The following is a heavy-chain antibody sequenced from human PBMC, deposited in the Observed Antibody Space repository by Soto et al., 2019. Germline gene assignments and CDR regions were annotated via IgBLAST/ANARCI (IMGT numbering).Heavy chain of an antibody. V-gene: IGHV3-33*08. CDR2: IWYDGSNK. CDR1: GFTFSSYG. CDR3: ARDGPWDRYYGSGSSLDY. D-gene: IGHD3-10*01. Sequence: VQLVESGGGLVQPGGSLRLSCAASGFTFSSYGMHWVRQAPGKWLEWVAVIWYDGSNKYYADSVKGRFTISRDNSKKTLYLQSNSLRAEDTAVYYCARDGPWDRYYGSGSSLDYWGQGTLVTVSS. J-gene: IGHJ4*02.